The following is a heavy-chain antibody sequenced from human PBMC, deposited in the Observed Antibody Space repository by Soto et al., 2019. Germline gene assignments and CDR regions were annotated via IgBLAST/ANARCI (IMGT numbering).Heavy chain of an antibody. CDR2: IYYSGST. Sequence: SETLSLTCTVSGGSISSYYWSWIRQPPGKGLEWIGYIYYSGSTNYNPSLKSRVTISVDTSKNQFSLKLSSVTAADTAVYYCARLWGTYYYYYMDVWGKGTTVTVSS. J-gene: IGHJ6*03. CDR3: ARLWGTYYYYYMDV. V-gene: IGHV4-59*08. CDR1: GGSISSYY. D-gene: IGHD1-1*01.